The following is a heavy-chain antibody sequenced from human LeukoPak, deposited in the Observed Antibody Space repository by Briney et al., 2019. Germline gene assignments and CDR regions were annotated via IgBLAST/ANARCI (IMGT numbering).Heavy chain of an antibody. J-gene: IGHJ4*02. CDR1: GFTFSSYS. CDR2: ISSSSSYI. D-gene: IGHD2-2*03. CDR3: AGYCSSTSCHGFDY. V-gene: IGHV3-21*01. Sequence: PGGSLRLSCAASGFTFSSYSMNWVRQAPGKGLEWVSSISSSSSYIYYADSVKGRFTISRDNAKNSLYLQMNSLRAEDTAVYYCAGYCSSTSCHGFDYWGQGTLVTVSS.